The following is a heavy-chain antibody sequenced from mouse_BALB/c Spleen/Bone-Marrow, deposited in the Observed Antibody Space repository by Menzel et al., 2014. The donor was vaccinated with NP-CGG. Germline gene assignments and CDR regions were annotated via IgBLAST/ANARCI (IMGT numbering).Heavy chain of an antibody. V-gene: IGHV4-1*02. CDR1: GFDFSRYW. J-gene: IGHJ3*01. CDR2: INPDSSTI. CDR3: SRLGYYGGFAY. D-gene: IGHD2-3*01. Sequence: EVMLVESGGGLVHPGGSLKLSCAASGFDFSRYWMGWVRQAPGKGLEWIGEINPDSSTINYTPSLKDKFIISRDNAKNTLYLQMSKVRSEDTALYYCSRLGYYGGFAYWGQGTLDTVSA.